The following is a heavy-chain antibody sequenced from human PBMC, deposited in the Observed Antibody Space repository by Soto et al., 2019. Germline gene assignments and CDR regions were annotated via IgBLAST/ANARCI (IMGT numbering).Heavy chain of an antibody. D-gene: IGHD6-6*01. J-gene: IGHJ6*02. CDR1: GFTFSSYA. V-gene: IGHV3-30-3*01. CDR2: ISYDGSNK. CDR3: ARDRGSSSRRLNSMDV. Sequence: PGGSLRLSCAASGFTFSSYAMHWVRQAPGKGLEWVAVISYDGSNKYYADSVKGRFTISRDNSKNTLYLQMNSLRAEDTAVYYCARDRGSSSRRLNSMDVWGQGTTVTVSS.